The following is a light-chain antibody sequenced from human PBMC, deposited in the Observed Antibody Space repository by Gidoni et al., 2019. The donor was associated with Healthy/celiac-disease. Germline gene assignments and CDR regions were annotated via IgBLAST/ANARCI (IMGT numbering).Light chain of an antibody. CDR1: SLRSYY. CDR3: NSRDSSGNHLGV. J-gene: IGLJ1*01. CDR2: GKN. Sequence: SSELTQDPAVSVALGQTVRITCQGDSLRSYYASWYQQNPGQAPVLVIYGKNNRPSGIPDRFSDSSSGNTASLTITGAQAEDEADYYCNSRDSSGNHLGVFGTGTKVTVL. V-gene: IGLV3-19*01.